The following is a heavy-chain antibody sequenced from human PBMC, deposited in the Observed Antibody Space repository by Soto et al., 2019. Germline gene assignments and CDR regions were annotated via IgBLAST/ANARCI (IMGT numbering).Heavy chain of an antibody. Sequence: GEALKISCKGSGYSFTSYSIGWVRQMPGKGLEWMGIIYPVDSETKYNPSVQVQVTMSADKSIRTAYLQWSSLKASDSATYYCARKGSNGAYFYYAMDVWGQGTTVIVAS. CDR3: ARKGSNGAYFYYAMDV. D-gene: IGHD3-16*01. CDR2: IYPVDSET. V-gene: IGHV5-51*01. J-gene: IGHJ6*02. CDR1: GYSFTSYS.